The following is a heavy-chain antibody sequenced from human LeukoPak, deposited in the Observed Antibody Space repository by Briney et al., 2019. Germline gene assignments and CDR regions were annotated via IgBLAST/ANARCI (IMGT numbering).Heavy chain of an antibody. CDR3: ARDYHYDSSGYHY. J-gene: IGHJ4*02. V-gene: IGHV3-21*01. Sequence: GGSLRLSCAASGFTFSSYSMNWVRQAPGKGLEWVSSISSSSYIYYADSVKGRFTISRDNAKNSLYLQMNSLRAVDTAVYYCARDYHYDSSGYHYWGQGTLVTVSS. D-gene: IGHD3-22*01. CDR2: ISSSSYI. CDR1: GFTFSSYS.